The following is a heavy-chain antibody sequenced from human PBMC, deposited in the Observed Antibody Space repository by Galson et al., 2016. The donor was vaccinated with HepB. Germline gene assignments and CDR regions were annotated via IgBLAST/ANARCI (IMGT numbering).Heavy chain of an antibody. D-gene: IGHD1-20*01. CDR1: GFIFSNYG. Sequence: SLRLSCAASGFIFSNYGMHWVRQAPGKGLEWVAVIWYDGNKKYYGDSVKGRFSISRDNSKNTVYLQMNSRRAEDTAVYYCAKDDNWNDAYYYYGMDFWGRGTTVTVSS. V-gene: IGHV3-33*06. CDR2: IWYDGNKK. CDR3: AKDDNWNDAYYYYGMDF. J-gene: IGHJ6*02.